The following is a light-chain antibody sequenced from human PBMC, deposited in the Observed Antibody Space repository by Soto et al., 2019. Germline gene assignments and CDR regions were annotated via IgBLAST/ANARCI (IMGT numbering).Light chain of an antibody. CDR2: KAS. CDR3: QQLNSYPRT. Sequence: DIQMTQSPSTLSGSVGDRVTITCRASQTISSWLAWYQQKPGKAPKLLIYKASTLKSGVPSRFSGSGSGTEFTLTISSLQPEDFATYYCQQLNSYPRTFGGGTKVDIK. J-gene: IGKJ4*01. CDR1: QTISSW. V-gene: IGKV1-5*03.